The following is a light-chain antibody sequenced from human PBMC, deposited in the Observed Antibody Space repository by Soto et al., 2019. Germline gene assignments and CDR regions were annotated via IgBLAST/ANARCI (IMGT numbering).Light chain of an antibody. J-gene: IGKJ1*01. CDR1: QSVSSY. Sequence: EIVLTQSPATLSLSPGERATLSCRASQSVSSYLAWYQQKPGQAPRLLIYDASNRATGIPARFSGSGSGTDFTLTISSLEPEDFAVYYCQHRSIWPQVWKFGKGNKEEIK. CDR2: DAS. CDR3: QHRSIWPQVWK. V-gene: IGKV3-11*01.